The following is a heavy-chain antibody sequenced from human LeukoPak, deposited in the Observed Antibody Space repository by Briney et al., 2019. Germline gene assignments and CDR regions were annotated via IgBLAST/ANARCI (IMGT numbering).Heavy chain of an antibody. CDR2: MNPNSGNT. J-gene: IGHJ6*02. V-gene: IGHV1-8*01. Sequence: ASVKVSCKASGYTFTSYDINWVRQATGQGLEWMGWMNPNSGNTGYAQKFQGRVTMTRNTSISTAYMELSSLRSEDTAVYYCARGRVSSWYPINYYYYGMDVWGQGTTVTVSS. CDR1: GYTFTSYD. D-gene: IGHD6-13*01. CDR3: ARGRVSSWYPINYYYYGMDV.